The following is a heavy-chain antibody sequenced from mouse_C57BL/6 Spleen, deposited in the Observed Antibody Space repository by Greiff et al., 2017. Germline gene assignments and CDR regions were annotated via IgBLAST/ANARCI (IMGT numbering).Heavy chain of an antibody. CDR1: GYTFTGYC. CDR2: IYPCNGVT. V-gene: IGHV1-31*01. J-gene: IGHJ2*01. Sequence: VQLQQSGAELVKPGASVKLSCKASGYTFTGYCMHWVKQSPGHGLEWIGYIYPCNGVTNYNKKFKGKATMTVDNSSSTAYMELRSLTSEDSAVYYCARMGVGYSVGYRGQGTTVTVSA. CDR3: ARMGVGYSVGY. D-gene: IGHD1-1*02.